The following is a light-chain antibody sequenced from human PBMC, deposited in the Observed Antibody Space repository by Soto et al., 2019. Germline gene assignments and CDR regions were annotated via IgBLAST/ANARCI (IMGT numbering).Light chain of an antibody. CDR3: QQYGSSLWT. V-gene: IGKV3-20*01. CDR1: QSVSSY. J-gene: IGKJ1*01. Sequence: DILLTQSPSTLSLSLGEIATLSCMASQSVSSYLAWYQQKPGQAPRLLIYDASSRATGIPDRFSGSGSGTDFTLTIRRLEPEDFAVYYCQQYGSSLWTFGQGTKVDIK. CDR2: DAS.